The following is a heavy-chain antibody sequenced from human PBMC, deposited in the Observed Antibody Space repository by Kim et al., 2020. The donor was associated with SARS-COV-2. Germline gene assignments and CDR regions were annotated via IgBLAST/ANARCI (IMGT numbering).Heavy chain of an antibody. D-gene: IGHD6-19*01. Sequence: ASVKVSCKASGYTFSNYAVHWVRQAPGQSLEWMGWINAGDGNRKYSQKFQGRVTIIRDTSASTVYMELSSLRSEDTTVYYCARVRAGSSDYHYYGMDVWGKGTTVTVSS. CDR3: ARVRAGSSDYHYYGMDV. J-gene: IGHJ6*04. CDR1: GYTFSNYA. CDR2: INAGDGNR. V-gene: IGHV1-3*01.